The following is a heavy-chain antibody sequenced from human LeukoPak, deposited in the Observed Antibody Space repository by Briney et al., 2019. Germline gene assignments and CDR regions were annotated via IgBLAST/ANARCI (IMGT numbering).Heavy chain of an antibody. CDR3: ARDVWGSSWAYYFDY. D-gene: IGHD6-13*01. CDR1: GFTFSSYW. J-gene: IGHJ4*02. CDR2: IKQDGSKK. Sequence: QPGGSLRLSCAASGFTFSSYWMSWVRQAPGKGLEWVANIKQDGSKKYYVDSVKGRFTISRDNAKNSLYLQMNSLRAEDTAVYYCARDVWGSSWAYYFDYWGQGTLVTVSS. V-gene: IGHV3-7*01.